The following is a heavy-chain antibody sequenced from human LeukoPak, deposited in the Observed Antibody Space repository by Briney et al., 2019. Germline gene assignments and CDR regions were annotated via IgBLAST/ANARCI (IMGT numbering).Heavy chain of an antibody. Sequence: GGSLRLSCVASGLTFSSYWMSWVRQAPGRGLEWVANIKQDGSDKYYVDSVKGRFTISRDNVKKSLYPQMNSLRAEDTAVYYCATGQQLGYWGQGTLVAVSS. CDR2: IKQDGSDK. CDR1: GLTFSSYW. V-gene: IGHV3-7*01. J-gene: IGHJ4*02. CDR3: ATGQQLGY. D-gene: IGHD6-13*01.